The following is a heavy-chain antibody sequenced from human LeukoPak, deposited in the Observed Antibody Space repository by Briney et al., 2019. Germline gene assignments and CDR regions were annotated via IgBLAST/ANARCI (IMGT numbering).Heavy chain of an antibody. J-gene: IGHJ5*02. V-gene: IGHV3-48*03. Sequence: GGSLRLSCAASGFTFSSYEMNWVRQAPGKGLEWVSYISDSGSTIYYADSVKGRFTISRDNAKNSLYLQMNSLRVEDTAVYYCARVHGWFDPWGEGTLVTVSS. CDR3: ARVHGWFDP. CDR2: ISDSGSTI. CDR1: GFTFSSYE.